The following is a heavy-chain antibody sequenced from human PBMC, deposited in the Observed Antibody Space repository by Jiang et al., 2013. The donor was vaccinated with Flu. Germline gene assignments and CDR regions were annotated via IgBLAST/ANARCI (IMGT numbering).Heavy chain of an antibody. Sequence: VQLVESGAEVKKPGSSVKVSCKASGGTFSNYTISWVRQAPGQGLEWMGGIIPIFTTTNYAQKFQGRVTITADESTSTVYMELSSLRSEDTAVYYCARDFFRSGSGYYLWGQGTMVIVSS. CDR2: IIPIFTTT. D-gene: IGHD3-22*01. CDR3: ARDFFRSGSGYYL. V-gene: IGHV1-69*01. J-gene: IGHJ3*01. CDR1: GGTFSNYT.